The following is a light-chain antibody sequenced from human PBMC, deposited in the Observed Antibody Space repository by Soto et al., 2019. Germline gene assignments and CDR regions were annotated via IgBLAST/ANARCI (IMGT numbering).Light chain of an antibody. J-gene: IGKJ2*01. CDR1: QGMSSY. Sequence: IQLTQSPSSLSASVGDRVTITCRASQGMSSYLAWYQQKPGKAPKLLLYAASTLQSGVPSRFSGSGSGTDFTLTISSLQQEDFATYDCQQLNSYPYTFGQGTKLEIK. CDR3: QQLNSYPYT. V-gene: IGKV1-9*01. CDR2: AAS.